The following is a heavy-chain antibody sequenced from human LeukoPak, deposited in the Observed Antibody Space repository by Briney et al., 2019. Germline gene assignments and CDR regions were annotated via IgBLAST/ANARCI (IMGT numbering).Heavy chain of an antibody. CDR1: GFTFSGYG. CDR2: IAYDGSRK. V-gene: IGHV3-30*03. Sequence: PGGSLRLSCAASGFTFSGYGMHWVRQAPGKGLEWVTGIAYDGSRKHYADSVKGRFTISRDNSKNALYLRMNSLRAEDTAVYYCAHWGSSGPFDYWGQGTLVTVSS. J-gene: IGHJ4*02. CDR3: AHWGSSGPFDY. D-gene: IGHD6-6*01.